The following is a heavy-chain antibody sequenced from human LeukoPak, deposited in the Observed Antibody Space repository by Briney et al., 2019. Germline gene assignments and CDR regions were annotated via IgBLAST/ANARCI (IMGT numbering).Heavy chain of an antibody. V-gene: IGHV1-8*02. CDR1: GGTFSSYA. CDR3: ARGGEMATTDY. Sequence: GASVKVSCKASGGTFSSYAISWVRQAPGQGLEWMGWMNPNSGNTGYAQKFQGRVTMTRNTSISTAYMELSSLRSEDTAVYYCARGGEMATTDYWGQGTLVTVSS. CDR2: MNPNSGNT. D-gene: IGHD5-24*01. J-gene: IGHJ4*02.